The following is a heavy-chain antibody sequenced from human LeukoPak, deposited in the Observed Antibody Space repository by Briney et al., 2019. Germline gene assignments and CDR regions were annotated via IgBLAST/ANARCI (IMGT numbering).Heavy chain of an antibody. J-gene: IGHJ5*02. CDR3: ARALTGTTSWFDP. V-gene: IGHV4-59*01. Sequence: SETLSLTCTVSGGSISSYYWSWIRRPPGKGLEWIGYIYYSGSTNYNPSLKSQVTISVDTSKNQFSLKLSSVTAADTAVYYCARALTGTTSWFDPWGQGTLVTVSS. D-gene: IGHD1-7*01. CDR2: IYYSGST. CDR1: GGSISSYY.